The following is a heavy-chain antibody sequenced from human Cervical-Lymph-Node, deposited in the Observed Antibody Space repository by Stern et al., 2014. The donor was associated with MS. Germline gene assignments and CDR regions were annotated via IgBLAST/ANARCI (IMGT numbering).Heavy chain of an antibody. V-gene: IGHV2-5*02. CDR2: IYWDDDK. CDR1: GFSLSTSGVG. D-gene: IGHD4-17*01. CDR3: AHRRDGDSPGGVDY. Sequence: QVTLRESGPTLVKPTQTLTLTCTFSGFSLSTSGVGVDWIRQPPGKALEWLACIYWDDDKRYRTSLKTRLTITKDTSKNQVVLTMTNMDPVDTATYYCAHRRDGDSPGGVDYWGQGTLVTVSS. J-gene: IGHJ4*02.